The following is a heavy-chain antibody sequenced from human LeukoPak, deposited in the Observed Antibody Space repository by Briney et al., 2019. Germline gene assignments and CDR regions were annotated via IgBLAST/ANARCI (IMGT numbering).Heavy chain of an antibody. V-gene: IGHV1-2*02. Sequence: ASVKVPCKASGYTFTGYYMHWVRQAPGQGLEWMGWINPNSGGTNYAQKFQGRVTITRDTSISTAYMELSRLRSDDTAVYYCARDTGDYYYMDVWGKGTTVTVSS. J-gene: IGHJ6*03. D-gene: IGHD1-14*01. CDR2: INPNSGGT. CDR1: GYTFTGYY. CDR3: ARDTGDYYYMDV.